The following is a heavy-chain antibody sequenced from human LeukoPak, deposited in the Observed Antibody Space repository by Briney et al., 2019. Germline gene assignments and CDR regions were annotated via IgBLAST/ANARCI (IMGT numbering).Heavy chain of an antibody. CDR1: GYTFTSYD. D-gene: IGHD5-18*01. J-gene: IGHJ4*02. Sequence: ASVKVSCKASGYTFTSYDINWVRQATGQGLEWMGWISAYNGNTNYAQKLQGRVTMTTDTSTSTAYMELRSLRSDDTAVYYCARDAVRIQLWLNTWGQGTLVTVSS. CDR2: ISAYNGNT. CDR3: ARDAVRIQLWLNT. V-gene: IGHV1-18*01.